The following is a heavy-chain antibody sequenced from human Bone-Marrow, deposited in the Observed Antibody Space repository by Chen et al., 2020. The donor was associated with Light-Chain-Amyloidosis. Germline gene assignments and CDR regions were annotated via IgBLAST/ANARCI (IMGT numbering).Heavy chain of an antibody. V-gene: IGHV4-61*02. D-gene: IGHD5-18*01. CDR3: AREGTAMGRGQFLNFFYYMDV. Sequence: GSGPGLVKPSQTLSLTCSVSGASMTNGSHYWSWIQLPAGKGLEWIGRIYTSGNTNYSPSLKSRVTISVDTSKNQFSLKLNSVTAADTAVYYCAREGTAMGRGQFLNFFYYMDVWGKGTTVTVSS. CDR1: GASMTNGSHY. J-gene: IGHJ6*03. CDR2: IYTSGNT.